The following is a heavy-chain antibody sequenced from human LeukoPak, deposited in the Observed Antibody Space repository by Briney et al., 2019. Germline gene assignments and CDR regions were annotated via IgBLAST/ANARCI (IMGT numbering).Heavy chain of an antibody. CDR2: IKSKTDGGTT. V-gene: IGHV3-15*01. CDR1: GFTFSNAW. CDR3: TTDHIAYNQLWLGPDAFDI. Sequence: GGSLRLSCAASGFTFSNAWMSWVRQAPGKGLEWVGRIKSKTDGGTTDYAAPVKGRFTISRDDSKNTLYLQMNSLKTEDTAVYYCTTDHIAYNQLWLGPDAFDIWSQGTMVTVSS. J-gene: IGHJ3*02. D-gene: IGHD5-18*01.